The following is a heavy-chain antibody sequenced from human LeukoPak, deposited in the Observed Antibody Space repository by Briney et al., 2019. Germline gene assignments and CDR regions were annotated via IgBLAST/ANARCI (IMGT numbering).Heavy chain of an antibody. CDR1: GGSISSSNW. CDR2: IYHSGST. V-gene: IGHV4-4*02. Sequence: PSETLSITCAVSGGSISSSNWWSWVRQPPGKGLEWIGEIYHSGSTNYNPSLKSRVTISVDKSKNQFSLKLSSVTAADTAVYYCARGQRGQRYYGSGSYLDYWGQGTLVTVSS. J-gene: IGHJ4*02. D-gene: IGHD3-10*01. CDR3: ARGQRGQRYYGSGSYLDY.